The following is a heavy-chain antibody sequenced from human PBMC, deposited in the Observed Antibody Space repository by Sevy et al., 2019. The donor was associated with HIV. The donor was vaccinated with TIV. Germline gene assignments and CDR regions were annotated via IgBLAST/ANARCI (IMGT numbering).Heavy chain of an antibody. CDR2: IYYDGSNK. J-gene: IGHJ6*02. CDR3: ARDNATVSRRGLRYYYYGTDV. D-gene: IGHD2-2*01. V-gene: IGHV3-33*01. Sequence: GGSLRLSCAASGFTFSSSGMHWVRQAPGKGLEWVAVIYYDGSNKYYGDSVKGRFTISRDNSKNTLYLQMNSLRAEDTAVYYCARDNATVSRRGLRYYYYGTDVWGQGTTVTVSS. CDR1: GFTFSSSG.